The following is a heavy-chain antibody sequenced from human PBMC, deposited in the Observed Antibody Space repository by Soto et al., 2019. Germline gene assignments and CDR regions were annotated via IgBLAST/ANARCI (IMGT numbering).Heavy chain of an antibody. D-gene: IGHD2-15*01. CDR1: GFTFSTYG. CDR3: ASEYCSGGRCYYYGMDV. CDR2: IWYDGSNK. Sequence: QVQLVESGGGVVQPGRSLRLSCAASGFTFSTYGMHWVRQAPDKGLEWVAVIWYDGSNKYYADSVKARFTISRDNSKNTLYLQMNSLRAEDTAVYYCASEYCSGGRCYYYGMDVWGQGTTVTVSS. J-gene: IGHJ6*02. V-gene: IGHV3-33*01.